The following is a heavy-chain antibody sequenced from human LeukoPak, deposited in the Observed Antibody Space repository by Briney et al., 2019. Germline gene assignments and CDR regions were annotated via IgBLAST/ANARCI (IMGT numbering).Heavy chain of an antibody. V-gene: IGHV4-4*08. CDR2: IYATGRT. J-gene: IGHJ4*02. Sequence: SETLPLTCTVSGGSTSNHYWSWIRQPPGKGLEWIGFIYATGRTDYNPSFTSRATVSVDMSKNQFSLKLSSVTAADTAMYYCARYFEVAGRWYLDYWGQGTLVTVSS. CDR1: GGSTSNHY. D-gene: IGHD2-15*01. CDR3: ARYFEVAGRWYLDY.